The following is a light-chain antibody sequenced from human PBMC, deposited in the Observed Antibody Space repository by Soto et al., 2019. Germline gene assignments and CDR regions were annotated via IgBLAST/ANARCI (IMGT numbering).Light chain of an antibody. V-gene: IGLV1-44*01. CDR3: AAWDDSLKGYD. J-gene: IGLJ1*01. Sequence: QSALTQPPSASAPPGQGVTSSCSGISSNVGTNTVTWYQQLSGTAPKLLIYTDNFRSSGVPERFSGSKSGTSASLAISGLQSDDEADYYCAAWDDSLKGYDFGTGTQLNVL. CDR2: TDN. CDR1: SSNVGTNT.